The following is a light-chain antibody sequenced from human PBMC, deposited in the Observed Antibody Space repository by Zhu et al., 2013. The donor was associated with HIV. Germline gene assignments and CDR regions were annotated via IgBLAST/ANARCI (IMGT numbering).Light chain of an antibody. CDR3: QQHXNYPYT. V-gene: IGKV1-8*01. J-gene: IGKJ2*01. Sequence: AIRMTQSPSSLSASTGDRVTITCRASQDISTYLAWYQQKDGQAPKLLIYAASSLQDGVPSRFSGSGSGTYFTLTISCLQSEDFATYYCQQHXNYPYTFGQGTKLEIK. CDR2: AAS. CDR1: QDISTY.